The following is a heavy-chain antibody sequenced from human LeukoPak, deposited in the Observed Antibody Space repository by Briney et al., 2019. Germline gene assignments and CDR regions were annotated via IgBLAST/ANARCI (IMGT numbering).Heavy chain of an antibody. CDR1: GFTFDDYA. Sequence: GGSLRLSCAASGFTFDDYAMHWVRQAPGKGLEWVSGISWNSGSIGYADSVKGRFTISRDKAKNSLYLQMNSLRADDTAVYYCARVRAFPVVPAAIHQPGYYYYYMDVWGKGTTVTVSS. CDR2: ISWNSGSI. D-gene: IGHD2-2*01. J-gene: IGHJ6*03. CDR3: ARVRAFPVVPAAIHQPGYYYYYMDV. V-gene: IGHV3-9*01.